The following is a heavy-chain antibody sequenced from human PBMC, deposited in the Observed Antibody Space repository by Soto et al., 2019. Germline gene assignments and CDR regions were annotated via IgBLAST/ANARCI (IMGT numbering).Heavy chain of an antibody. D-gene: IGHD4-17*01. J-gene: IGHJ3*02. CDR2: ISSSSSYI. CDR3: AREGGVGYGDYGAFDI. CDR1: GFTFSSYS. Sequence: GGSLRLSCAASGFTFSSYSMNWVRQAPGKGLEWVSSISSSSSYIYYADSVKSRFTISRDNAKNSLYLQMNSLRAEDTAVYYCAREGGVGYGDYGAFDIWGQGTMVTVSS. V-gene: IGHV3-21*01.